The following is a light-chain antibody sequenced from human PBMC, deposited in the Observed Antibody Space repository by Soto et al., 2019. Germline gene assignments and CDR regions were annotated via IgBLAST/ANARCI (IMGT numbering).Light chain of an antibody. CDR1: QGISSY. CDR3: QQYYSSPPA. V-gene: IGKV1-8*01. Sequence: AIRMTQSPSSLSASTGDRVTITCRASQGISSYLAWYQQKPGKAPKLLIYAASTLQSGVPSRFSGSGSGTDFTLTISCLQSEDFATYSCQQYYSSPPAFGQGTKV. CDR2: AAS. J-gene: IGKJ1*01.